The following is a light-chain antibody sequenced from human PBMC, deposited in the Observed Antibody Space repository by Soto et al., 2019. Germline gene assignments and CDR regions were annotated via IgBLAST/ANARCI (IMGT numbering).Light chain of an antibody. J-gene: IGLJ1*01. Sequence: QSALTQPASVSGSPGQSITISCTGTSSVVGSYNLVSWYQQLPGKAPKVIICEVNKRPSGASYRFSGSKSGNTASLTISGLQTEDEADYYCCSYAGTVAYVFGTGTKVTDL. CDR1: SSVVGSYNL. V-gene: IGLV2-23*02. CDR3: CSYAGTVAYV. CDR2: EVN.